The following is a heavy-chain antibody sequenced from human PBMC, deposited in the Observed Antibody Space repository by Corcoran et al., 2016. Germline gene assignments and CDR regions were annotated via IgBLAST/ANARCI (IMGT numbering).Heavy chain of an antibody. CDR1: GGSISSSSYY. D-gene: IGHD1-7*01. CDR3: ARDGNGNYVGYGMDV. CDR2: IYYSGST. Sequence: QLQLQESGPGLVKPSETLSLTCTVSGGSISSSSYYWGWIRQPPGKGLEWIGSIYYSGSTYYNPSLKSRVTISVDTSKNQFSLKLSSVTAADTAVYYWARDGNGNYVGYGMDVWGQGTTVTVSS. J-gene: IGHJ6*02. V-gene: IGHV4-39*07.